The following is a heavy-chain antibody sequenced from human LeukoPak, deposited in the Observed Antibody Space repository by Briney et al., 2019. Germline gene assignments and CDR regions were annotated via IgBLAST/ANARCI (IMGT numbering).Heavy chain of an antibody. J-gene: IGHJ4*02. CDR2: ISSSSTI. D-gene: IGHD2-2*02. Sequence: GGSLRLSCAASGFTFSSYSMNWVRQAPGKGLEWVSYISSSSTIYYADSVKGRFTISRDNAKNSLYLQMNSLRAEDTAVYYCARDMGYCSSTSCYMGTLDYWGQGTLVTVSS. CDR3: ARDMGYCSSTSCYMGTLDY. V-gene: IGHV3-48*04. CDR1: GFTFSSYS.